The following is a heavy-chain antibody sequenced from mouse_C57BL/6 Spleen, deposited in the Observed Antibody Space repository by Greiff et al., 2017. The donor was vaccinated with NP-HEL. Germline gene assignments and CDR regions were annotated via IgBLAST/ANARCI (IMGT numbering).Heavy chain of an antibody. D-gene: IGHD1-1*01. CDR2: INPYNGGT. V-gene: IGHV1-19*01. CDR1: GYTFTDYY. J-gene: IGHJ4*01. CDR3: ARNYYGSSYNYYAMDY. Sequence: VQLQQSGPVLVKPGASVKMSCKASGYTFTDYYMNWVKQSHGKSLEWIGVINPYNGGTSYNQKFKGKATLTVDKSSSTAYMELNSLTSDDSAVYYCARNYYGSSYNYYAMDYWGQGTSVTVSS.